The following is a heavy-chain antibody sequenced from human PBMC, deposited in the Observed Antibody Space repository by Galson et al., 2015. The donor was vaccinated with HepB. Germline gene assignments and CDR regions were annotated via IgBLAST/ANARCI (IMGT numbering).Heavy chain of an antibody. V-gene: IGHV3-33*08. Sequence: SLRLSCAASGFTFSSYGMHWVRQAPGKGLEWVAVIWYDGSNKYYADSVKGRFTISRDNSKNTLYLQMNSLRAEDTAVYYCARDNPARGDLPDYWGQGTLVTVSS. J-gene: IGHJ4*02. CDR3: ARDNPARGDLPDY. D-gene: IGHD3-16*01. CDR2: IWYDGSNK. CDR1: GFTFSSYG.